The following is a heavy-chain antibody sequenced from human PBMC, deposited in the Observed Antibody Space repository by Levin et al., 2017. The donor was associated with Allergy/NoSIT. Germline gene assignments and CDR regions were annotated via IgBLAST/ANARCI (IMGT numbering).Heavy chain of an antibody. CDR2: IFHSGST. D-gene: IGHD5-12*01. Sequence: SETLSLTCTVSGGSIRNSRYYWGWIRQPPGKGLEWIGSIFHSGSTYYNPSLKSRVIVSVDTSKNQFSLKLTSVTAADTAVYYCARHHSGYGEYFDYWGQGTLVTVSS. J-gene: IGHJ4*02. CDR3: ARHHSGYGEYFDY. V-gene: IGHV4-39*01. CDR1: GGSIRNSRYY.